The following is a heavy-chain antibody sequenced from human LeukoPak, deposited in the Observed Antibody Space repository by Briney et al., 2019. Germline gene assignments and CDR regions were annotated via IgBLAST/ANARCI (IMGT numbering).Heavy chain of an antibody. V-gene: IGHV3-11*05. CDR1: GFTFSDYY. CDR2: ISSSSSYT. D-gene: IGHD6-13*01. J-gene: IGHJ4*02. CDR3: ARASVRMTTAGLVDY. Sequence: GGSLRLSCAASGFTFSDYYMSWIRQAPGKGLEWVSYISSSSSYTNYPDSVKGRFTISRDNAKNSLYLQMNSLRAEDTAVYYCARASVRMTTAGLVDYWGQGTLVTVSS.